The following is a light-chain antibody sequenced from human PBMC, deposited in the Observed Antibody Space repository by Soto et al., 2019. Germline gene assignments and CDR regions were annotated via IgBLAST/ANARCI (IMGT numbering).Light chain of an antibody. J-gene: IGLJ3*02. CDR1: SSNIGAGYD. Sequence: QAVLTQLPSVSGAPGQRVTISCTGSSSNIGAGYDVHWYQQLPGTAPKLLIYGNNNRPSGVPDRFSGSKSATSDSLAITGLQAEDEADYYCQSYDSSLSGWVFGGGTKLTVL. CDR2: GNN. V-gene: IGLV1-40*01. CDR3: QSYDSSLSGWV.